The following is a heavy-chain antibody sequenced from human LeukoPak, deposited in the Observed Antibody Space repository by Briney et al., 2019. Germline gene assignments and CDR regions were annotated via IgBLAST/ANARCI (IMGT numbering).Heavy chain of an antibody. CDR1: SGSISSGNYY. V-gene: IGHV4-30-4*01. D-gene: IGHD3-22*01. J-gene: IGHJ4*02. Sequence: SETLSLTCIVSSGSISSGNYYWRWIRQPPGKGLEWIGYIFNNENTYYNPSLKSRVTMSVDTSKNQLSLKLSSVTAADTAVYYCASLRSSYYSLDYWGQGTLVTVSS. CDR2: IFNNENT. CDR3: ASLRSSYYSLDY.